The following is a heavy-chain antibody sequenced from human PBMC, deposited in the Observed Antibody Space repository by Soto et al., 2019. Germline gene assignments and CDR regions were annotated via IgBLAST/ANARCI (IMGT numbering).Heavy chain of an antibody. CDR1: GFTFSSYS. J-gene: IGHJ2*01. Sequence: GGSLRLSCAASGFTFSSYSMNWVRQAPGKGLEWVSSISSSSSYIYYADSVKGRFTISRDNAKNSLYLQMNSLRAEDTAVYYCAQAGYSSSWSYWYFDLWGRGTLVTVSS. V-gene: IGHV3-21*01. D-gene: IGHD6-13*01. CDR3: AQAGYSSSWSYWYFDL. CDR2: ISSSSSYI.